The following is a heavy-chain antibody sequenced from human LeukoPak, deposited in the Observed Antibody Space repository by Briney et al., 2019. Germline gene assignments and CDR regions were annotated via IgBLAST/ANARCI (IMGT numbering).Heavy chain of an antibody. Sequence: GGSLRLSCAASGFTFSSYWMHWVRQAPGMGLVWVSRINTDGSSTTYADSVKGRFTISRDSAKNTLYLQMNSLRAEDTAVYYCARTVPGCFFDSWGQGTLVTVSS. J-gene: IGHJ4*02. CDR3: ARTVPGCFFDS. CDR2: INTDGSST. D-gene: IGHD3-10*01. V-gene: IGHV3-74*01. CDR1: GFTFSSYW.